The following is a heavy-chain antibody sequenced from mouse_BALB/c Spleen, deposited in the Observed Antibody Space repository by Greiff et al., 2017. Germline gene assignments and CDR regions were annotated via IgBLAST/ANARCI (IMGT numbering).Heavy chain of an antibody. J-gene: IGHJ2*01. CDR1: GYSITSDYA. CDR2: ISYSGST. Sequence: VQLQQSGPGLVKPSQSLSLTCTVTGYSITSDYAWNWIRQFPGNKLEWMGYISYSGSTSYNPSLKSRISITRDTSKNQFFLQLNSVTTEDTATYYCARIYGNFYYFDYWGQGTTLTVSS. CDR3: ARIYGNFYYFDY. D-gene: IGHD2-1*01. V-gene: IGHV3-2*02.